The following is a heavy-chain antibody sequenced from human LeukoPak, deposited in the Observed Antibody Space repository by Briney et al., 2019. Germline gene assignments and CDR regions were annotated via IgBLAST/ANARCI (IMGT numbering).Heavy chain of an antibody. CDR3: ARVLAGYYDSSGYSGNDAFDI. J-gene: IGHJ3*02. Sequence: KPGGSLRLSCAASGFTFSSYSMNWVRQAPGKGLEWVSSISSSSSHIYYADSVKGRFTISRDNAKNSLYLQMNSLRAEDTAVYYCARVLAGYYDSSGYSGNDAFDIWGQGTMVTVSS. CDR1: GFTFSSYS. D-gene: IGHD3-22*01. V-gene: IGHV3-21*01. CDR2: ISSSSSHI.